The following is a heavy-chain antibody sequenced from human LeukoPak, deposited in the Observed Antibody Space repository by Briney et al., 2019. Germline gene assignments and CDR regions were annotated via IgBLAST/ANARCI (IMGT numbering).Heavy chain of an antibody. CDR3: ARDFQKSSIFPYYGMDV. V-gene: IGHV3-48*01. D-gene: IGHD3-9*01. CDR2: ISSIGTTI. Sequence: GGSLRLSCAVSGFTFSNYNMNWVRQAPGKGLEWISYISSIGTTIYYADSMKGRFTISRDNAKNSLYLQMNSLRTEDTAVYYCARDFQKSSIFPYYGMDVWGQGTTVTVSS. J-gene: IGHJ6*02. CDR1: GFTFSNYN.